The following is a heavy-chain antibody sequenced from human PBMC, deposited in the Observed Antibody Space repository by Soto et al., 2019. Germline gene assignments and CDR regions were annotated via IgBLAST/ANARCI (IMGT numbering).Heavy chain of an antibody. CDR3: ASDNNWAGYYLAHDY. CDR2: ISSSSDSI. CDR1: GFPLSSYN. Sequence: GSLRLSCAVSGFPLSSYNMNWVRQAPGKGLEWVSYISSSSDSIYHADSVKGRFTISRDSAKNSLYLHMNSLRAEDTAVYYCASDNNWAGYYLAHDYWGQGTLVTVSS. D-gene: IGHD3-9*01. V-gene: IGHV3-48*04. J-gene: IGHJ4*02.